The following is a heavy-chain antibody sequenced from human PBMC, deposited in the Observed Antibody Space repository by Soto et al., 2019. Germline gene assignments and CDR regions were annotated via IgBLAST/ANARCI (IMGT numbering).Heavy chain of an antibody. J-gene: IGHJ6*02. CDR2: ISYDGSNK. V-gene: IGHV3-30*18. D-gene: IGHD3-3*01. CDR3: AKGADFWSGHYYYGMDV. CDR1: GFTFSSYG. Sequence: GGSLRLSCAASGFTFSSYGMHWVRQAPGKGLEWVAVISYDGSNKYYADSVKGRFTISRDNSKNTLYLQMNSLRAEDTAVYYCAKGADFWSGHYYYGMDVWGQGTTVTVSS.